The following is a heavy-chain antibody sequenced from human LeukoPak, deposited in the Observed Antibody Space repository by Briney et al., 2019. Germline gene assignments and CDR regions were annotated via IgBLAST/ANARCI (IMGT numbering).Heavy chain of an antibody. CDR3: ARSGVTALSWVDP. Sequence: SETLSLTCTVPGGSMSSYYWRWIRQPPGKGLEWIGYISYSGSTNYNPSLKSRITISVDTSKNQFSLKLSSVTAADTAVYYCARSGVTALSWVDPWGQGTLVTVSS. V-gene: IGHV4-59*08. CDR1: GGSMSSYY. CDR2: ISYSGST. J-gene: IGHJ5*01. D-gene: IGHD2-21*02.